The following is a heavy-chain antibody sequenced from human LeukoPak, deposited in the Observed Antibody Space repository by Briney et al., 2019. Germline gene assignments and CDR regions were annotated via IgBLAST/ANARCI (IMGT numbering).Heavy chain of an antibody. CDR2: IYYSVTT. CDR1: GGSISSSNFY. V-gene: IGHV4-39*07. D-gene: IGHD4-23*01. Sequence: SETLSLTCTVSGGSISSSNFYWGWIRQPPGKGLEWIGSIYYSVTTYYNPSLKSRVTISVDTSKNQFSLKLNSVTAADTAVYYCARDRLRWPKIDYWGQGTLVTVSS. CDR3: ARDRLRWPKIDY. J-gene: IGHJ4*02.